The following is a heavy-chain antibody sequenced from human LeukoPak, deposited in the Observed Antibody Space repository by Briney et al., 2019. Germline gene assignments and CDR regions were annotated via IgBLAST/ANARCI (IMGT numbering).Heavy chain of an antibody. J-gene: IGHJ5*02. V-gene: IGHV4-4*02. D-gene: IGHD2-2*01. Sequence: SETLSPTCAVTGGSITNDNWWSWVRQPPGKGLEWIGEIYHSGSTNYNLSLKSRVTISVDTSKNQFSLKLSSVTAADTAVYYCARVVVPAATKGNWFDPWGQGTLVTVSS. CDR2: IYHSGST. CDR3: ARVVVPAATKGNWFDP. CDR1: GGSITNDNW.